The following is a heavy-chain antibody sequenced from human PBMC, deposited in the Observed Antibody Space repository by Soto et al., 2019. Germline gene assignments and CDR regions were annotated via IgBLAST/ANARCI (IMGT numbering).Heavy chain of an antibody. CDR1: GGSITSYY. Sequence: SDTLSLTCTLYGGSITSYYWSWIRQPPGKGLEWIGYIYYSGSTNYNPSLKIRVTISVDTSKNQFSLKLSSVTAADTAVYYCARSDGRYWGQGTLVTVS. V-gene: IGHV4-59*01. CDR3: ARSDGRY. J-gene: IGHJ4*02. CDR2: IYYSGST.